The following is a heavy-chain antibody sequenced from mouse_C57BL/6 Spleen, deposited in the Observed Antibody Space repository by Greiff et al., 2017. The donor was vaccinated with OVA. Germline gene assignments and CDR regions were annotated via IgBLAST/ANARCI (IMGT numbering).Heavy chain of an antibody. CDR1: GFTFKGYS. CDR2: IYPEDGDT. V-gene: IGHV14-1*01. Sequence: VQLQQSGAELVKPGASVKLSCTASGFTFKGYSMHWVQQRPEQGLEWIGTIYPEDGDTEYAAKFQGKATMTADTSSNTAYLQLSRLTSEDTAFYYCTVYYCRRCVYYFDYWGKGTTLTVSS. CDR3: TVYYCRRCVYYFDY. J-gene: IGHJ2*01. D-gene: IGHD1-1*02.